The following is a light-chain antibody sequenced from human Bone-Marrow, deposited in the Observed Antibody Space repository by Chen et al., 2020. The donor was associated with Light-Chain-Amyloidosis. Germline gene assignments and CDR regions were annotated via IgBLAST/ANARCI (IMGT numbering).Light chain of an antibody. V-gene: IGLV4-69*01. CDR3: QTWGTGIQV. Sequence: QLVLTQSPSASASLGPSVKLTCPLSSGHSSYAIAWHQQQPEKGPRYLMKLNSDGSHSKGDGIPDRFSGSSSGAERYLTISSLQSEDEADYYCQTWGTGIQVFGGGTKLTVL. J-gene: IGLJ3*02. CDR1: SGHSSYA. CDR2: LNSDGSH.